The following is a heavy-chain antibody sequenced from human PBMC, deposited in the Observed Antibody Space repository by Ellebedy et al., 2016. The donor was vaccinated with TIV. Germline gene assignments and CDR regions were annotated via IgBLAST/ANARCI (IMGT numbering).Heavy chain of an antibody. D-gene: IGHD1-26*01. Sequence: GGSLRLSXAASGFTFDDYAMHWVRQAPGKGLEWVSGISWNSGSIGYADSVKGRFTISRDNAKNSLYLQMNSLRAEDTAVYYCARAADSGSYSFLYYYYGMDVWGQGTTVTVSS. V-gene: IGHV3-9*01. CDR2: ISWNSGSI. J-gene: IGHJ6*02. CDR1: GFTFDDYA. CDR3: ARAADSGSYSFLYYYYGMDV.